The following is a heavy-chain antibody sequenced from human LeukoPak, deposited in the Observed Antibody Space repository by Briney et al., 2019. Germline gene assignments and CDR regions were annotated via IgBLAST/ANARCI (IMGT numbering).Heavy chain of an antibody. Sequence: ASVKVSCKASGYTFTGYYMHWVRQAPGQGLEWMGWINPNSGGTNYAQKFQGRVTMTRDTSISTAYMELSSLRSEDTAVYYCARVRVDYGDYGDYWGQGTLVTVSS. D-gene: IGHD4-17*01. V-gene: IGHV1-2*02. CDR3: ARVRVDYGDYGDY. CDR2: INPNSGGT. J-gene: IGHJ4*02. CDR1: GYTFTGYY.